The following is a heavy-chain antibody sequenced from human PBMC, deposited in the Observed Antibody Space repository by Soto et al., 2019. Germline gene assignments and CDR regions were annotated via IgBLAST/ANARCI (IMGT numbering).Heavy chain of an antibody. J-gene: IGHJ4*02. D-gene: IGHD2-2*01. CDR3: AKGGGGYCSTTSCLFHFDY. CDR2: ISGSADAT. Sequence: EVQLLESGGGLVQTGGSLRLSCAASGFTFSTYAMSWVRQAPGKGLEWVSTISGSADATFYADYVKGRFAIFRDNSRTMFYLQMNSLRAEDTAVYYCAKGGGGYCSTTSCLFHFDYWGPGTLATVSS. CDR1: GFTFSTYA. V-gene: IGHV3-23*01.